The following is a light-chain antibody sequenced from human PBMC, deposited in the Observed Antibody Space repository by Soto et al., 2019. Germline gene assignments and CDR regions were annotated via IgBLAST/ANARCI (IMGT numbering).Light chain of an antibody. Sequence: QSVLTQPASLSGSPGQSITISCTGTSSDVGGYNYVSWYQQHPGKAPKLMIYDVSNRPSGVSNRFSGSKSGNTASLTISGLQAEDEADYYCSSYTSSSTLPLHVFGTGTKVTVL. CDR3: SSYTSSSTLPLHV. J-gene: IGLJ1*01. V-gene: IGLV2-14*01. CDR1: SSDVGGYNY. CDR2: DVS.